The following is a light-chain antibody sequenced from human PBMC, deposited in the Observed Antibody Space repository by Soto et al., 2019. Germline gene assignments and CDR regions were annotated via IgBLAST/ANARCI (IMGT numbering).Light chain of an antibody. V-gene: IGLV2-8*01. CDR3: SSYAASNNFYFV. J-gene: IGLJ3*02. CDR1: SSDVGGYNY. CDR2: EVT. Sequence: QSALTQPPSASGSPGQSVTISCTGTSSDVGGYNYVSWYQQYPGRAPKLMLYEVTKRPSGVPDRFSVSKSGNTASLTVSGLQAEDEADYYCSSYAASNNFYFVFGGGTKLTV.